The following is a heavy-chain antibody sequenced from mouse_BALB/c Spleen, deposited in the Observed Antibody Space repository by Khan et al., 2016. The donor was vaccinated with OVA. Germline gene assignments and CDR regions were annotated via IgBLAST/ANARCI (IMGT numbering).Heavy chain of an antibody. J-gene: IGHJ3*01. CDR3: TRHCYVAWVAY. CDR1: GYSFTSYY. Sequence: VQLMQSGPELMKPGASVKISCKASGYSFTSYYIHWVMQSHGKSLEWIGYIDPFSGGTTSNQKFKGKATLTVDKSSSTAYLHLSNLTSEDSAVYYCTRHCYVAWVAYWGQGTLVTVSA. CDR2: IDPFSGGT. V-gene: IGHV1S135*01. D-gene: IGHD2-12*01.